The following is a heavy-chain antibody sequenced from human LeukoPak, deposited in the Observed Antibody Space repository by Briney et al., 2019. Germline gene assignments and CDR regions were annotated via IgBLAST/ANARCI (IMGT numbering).Heavy chain of an antibody. D-gene: IGHD3-10*01. CDR2: MNPNNGNI. J-gene: IGHJ5*02. V-gene: IGHV1-8*01. CDR3: VRDGEGVAISVNYWFDP. Sequence: GASVKVSCKASGFTFTSYDINWVRQASGQGLEWMGWMNPNNGNIGYAQKFQGRVTMTRDTSISTAYMELRGLRSEDTAVYYCVRDGEGVAISVNYWFDPWGQGTLVTVSS. CDR1: GFTFTSYD.